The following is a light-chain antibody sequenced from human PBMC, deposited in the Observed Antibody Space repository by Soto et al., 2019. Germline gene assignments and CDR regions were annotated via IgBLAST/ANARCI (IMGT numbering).Light chain of an antibody. CDR2: GAS. J-gene: IGKJ5*01. CDR3: QQRSNWPT. CDR1: QSVSSY. V-gene: IGKV3-11*01. Sequence: EIVLTQSPATLSLSPGERATLSCRASQSVSSYLAWYQQKPGQAPRLLIYGASTRATGIPARFSGSGSGTDFTLTISSLEPEDFAVYYCQQRSNWPTFGQGTRLEI.